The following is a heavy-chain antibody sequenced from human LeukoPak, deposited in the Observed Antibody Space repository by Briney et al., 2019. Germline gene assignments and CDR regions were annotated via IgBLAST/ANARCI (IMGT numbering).Heavy chain of an antibody. Sequence: GASVKVSCKASGYTFTTYGVSWVRQAPGQGLDWMGWISAYNGDTNYAQKLQGRVTMTTDTSTSTAYMELRSLRSDDTAVYYCARDLSPRGSPVYWGQGTLVTVSS. CDR1: GYTFTTYG. J-gene: IGHJ4*02. CDR3: ARDLSPRGSPVY. D-gene: IGHD2/OR15-2a*01. V-gene: IGHV1-18*01. CDR2: ISAYNGDT.